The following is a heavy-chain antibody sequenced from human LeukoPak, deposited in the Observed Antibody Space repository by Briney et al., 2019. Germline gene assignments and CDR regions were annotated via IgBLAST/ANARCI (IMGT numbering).Heavy chain of an antibody. CDR2: ISGSGGST. V-gene: IGHV3-23*01. Sequence: GGSLRLSCAASGFTFSSYAMSWVRQAPGKGLEWVSAISGSGGSTYYADSVKGRFTISRDNSKNTLYLQMNSLRAEDTAVYYCARYYSNSYYYYYYMDVWGKGTTVTVSS. CDR1: GFTFSSYA. D-gene: IGHD4-11*01. CDR3: ARYYSNSYYYYYYMDV. J-gene: IGHJ6*03.